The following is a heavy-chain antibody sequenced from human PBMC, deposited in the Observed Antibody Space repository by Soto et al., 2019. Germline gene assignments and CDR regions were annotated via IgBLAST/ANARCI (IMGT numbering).Heavy chain of an antibody. J-gene: IGHJ4*02. CDR1: GFTFSSYA. V-gene: IGHV3-23*01. D-gene: IGHD2-15*01. CDR3: ARLLVVLAVGFDY. CDR2: MSGSGGST. Sequence: GGSLRLSCAASGFTFSSYAMSWVRQAPGKGLEWVSAMSGSGGSTYYADSVKGRFTISRDNSKNTLYLQMNSLRAEDTAVYYCARLLVVLAVGFDYWGQGTLVTVSS.